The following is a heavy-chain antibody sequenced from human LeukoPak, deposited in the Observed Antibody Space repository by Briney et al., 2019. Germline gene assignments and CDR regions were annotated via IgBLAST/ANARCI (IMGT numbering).Heavy chain of an antibody. V-gene: IGHV3-23*01. CDR3: AKLWIQLWNYFDY. CDR2: ISGSGGTT. D-gene: IGHD5-18*01. Sequence: GGTLRLSCAASGFTFSSHGMSWVRQAPGKGLEWVSMISGSGGTTYYTDSVKGRFTISRDDSKNTLYLQMNSLGAEDTAIYYCAKLWIQLWNYFDYWGQGSLVTVAS. J-gene: IGHJ4*02. CDR1: GFTFSSHG.